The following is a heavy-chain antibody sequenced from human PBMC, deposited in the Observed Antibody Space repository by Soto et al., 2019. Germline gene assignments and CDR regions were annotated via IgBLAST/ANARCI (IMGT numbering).Heavy chain of an antibody. CDR1: WFSLITIVMC. D-gene: IGHD6-6*01. CDR2: IDWYDDK. V-gene: IGHV2-70*01. J-gene: IGHJ4*02. CDR3: ARGCIAARLFDY. Sequence: PTLVNPTQTLTLTCTFSWFSLITIVMCVSWIRQPPGKALEWLALIDWYDDKYYSTSLKTRLTISKDTSKNQVVLTMTNMDPVDTATYYCARGCIAARLFDYWGQGTLVTVSS.